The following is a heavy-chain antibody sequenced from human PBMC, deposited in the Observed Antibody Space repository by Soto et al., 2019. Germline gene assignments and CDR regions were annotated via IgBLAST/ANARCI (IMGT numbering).Heavy chain of an antibody. D-gene: IGHD4-4*01. J-gene: IGHJ4*02. Sequence: GSLRPSCAASGFTFSSYSMNWVRQAPGKGLEWVSSISGSGNYTHYADFLRGRFTISRDNAKTSLYLQMNSLRAEDTAVYYCAREGINNYNEYYFDSWGQGTVVTVPS. CDR2: ISGSGNYT. CDR3: AREGINNYNEYYFDS. CDR1: GFTFSSYS. V-gene: IGHV3-21*01.